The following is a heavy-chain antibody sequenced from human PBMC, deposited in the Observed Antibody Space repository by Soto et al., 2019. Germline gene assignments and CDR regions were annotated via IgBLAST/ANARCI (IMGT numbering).Heavy chain of an antibody. Sequence: QVQLVQSGAEVKKPGASVKVSCKASGYTFTSYDINWVRQATGQGLEWMGWMNPNSGNTGYAQKFQGRVTMTRNTSISTAYMELSSLRSEDTAVYYCARGRELLWFGEAPSPCDYWGQGTLVTVSS. V-gene: IGHV1-8*01. CDR3: ARGRELLWFGEAPSPCDY. CDR2: MNPNSGNT. CDR1: GYTFTSYD. D-gene: IGHD3-10*01. J-gene: IGHJ4*02.